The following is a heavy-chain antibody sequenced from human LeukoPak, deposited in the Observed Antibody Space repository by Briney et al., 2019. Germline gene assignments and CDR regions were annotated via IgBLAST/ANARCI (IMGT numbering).Heavy chain of an antibody. J-gene: IGHJ4*02. CDR1: GLTFSSYA. Sequence: GGSLRLSCAASGLTFSSYAMSWVRQAPGKGLEWVSAISGSGGSTYYADSVKGRFTISRDNSKNTLYLEMNSLRVEDTAVYYCAKGGLGCSSTSCFDYWGQGTLVTVSS. D-gene: IGHD2-2*01. CDR3: AKGGLGCSSTSCFDY. V-gene: IGHV3-23*01. CDR2: ISGSGGST.